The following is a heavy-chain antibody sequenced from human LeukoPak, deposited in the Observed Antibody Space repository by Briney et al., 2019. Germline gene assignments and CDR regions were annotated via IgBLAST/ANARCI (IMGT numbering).Heavy chain of an antibody. CDR1: GYTFTGYY. J-gene: IGHJ5*02. V-gene: IGHV1-2*02. CDR3: ARVSYCSSTSCLVP. D-gene: IGHD2-2*01. Sequence: ASVKVSCKASGYTFTGYYMHWVRQAPGQGLEWMGWINPNSGGTNYAQKFRGRVTMTRDTSISTAYMELSRLRSDDTAVYYCARVSYCSSTSCLVPWGQGTLVTVSS. CDR2: INPNSGGT.